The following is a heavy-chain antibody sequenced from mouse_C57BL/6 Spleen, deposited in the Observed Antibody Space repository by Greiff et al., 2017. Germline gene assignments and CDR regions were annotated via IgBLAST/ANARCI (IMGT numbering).Heavy chain of an antibody. CDR3: ARWRTTVALHWYFDG. CDR1: GYTFTSYW. J-gene: IGHJ1*03. Sequence: QVQLQQPGTELVQPGASVKLSCTASGYTFTSYWMHLVKQRPGQGLEGIGNINPSNGGTNYNETFKSKATLTVDKSSSTAYMQHSSPTSEDSAVYYGARWRTTVALHWYFDGWGTGTTVTVSS. V-gene: IGHV1-53*01. D-gene: IGHD1-1*01. CDR2: INPSNGGT.